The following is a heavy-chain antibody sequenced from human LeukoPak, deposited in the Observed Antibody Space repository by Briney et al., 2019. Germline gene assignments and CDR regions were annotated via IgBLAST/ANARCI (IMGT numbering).Heavy chain of an antibody. CDR2: INHSGST. CDR1: GGSFSGYY. Sequence: PSETLSLTCAVYGGSFSGYYWSWIRQPPGKGLEWIGEINHSGSTNYNPSLKSRVTVSVDTSKNQFSLKLSSVTAADTAVYYCARATYYDFWSGYYTPPDAFDIWGQGTMVTVSS. V-gene: IGHV4-34*01. J-gene: IGHJ3*02. CDR3: ARATYYDFWSGYYTPPDAFDI. D-gene: IGHD3-3*01.